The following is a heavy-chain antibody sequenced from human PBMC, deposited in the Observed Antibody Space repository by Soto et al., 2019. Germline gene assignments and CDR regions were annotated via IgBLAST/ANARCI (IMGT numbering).Heavy chain of an antibody. CDR2: IIPIFGTP. V-gene: IGHV1-69*06. Sequence: QVQLVQSGAVVRKPGSSVKVSCKASGGTFSSYAISWVRQAPGQGLEWMGGIIPIFGTPNYAERFQGRVTITVDRFRSTAKRELRGLRSGDWAVYSWGRVWISTREGYGYSDVGGRGPLVTVPS. CDR1: GGTFSSYA. CDR3: GRVWISTREGYGYSDV. D-gene: IGHD3-3*01. J-gene: IGHJ2*01.